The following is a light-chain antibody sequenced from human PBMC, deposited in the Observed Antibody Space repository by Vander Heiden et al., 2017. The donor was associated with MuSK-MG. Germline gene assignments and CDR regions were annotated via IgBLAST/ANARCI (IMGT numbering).Light chain of an antibody. Sequence: DIEMTQTLHSLAVSLGESANMNCKSGHRHLYSLKYKNYLAWYQQNHGWSPKLVIYRASTRGSGIPDRFSGSGSGTDFTLTISSLQAEDVAVYYCQKHYSTPQTFGQGTKVEIK. J-gene: IGKJ1*01. CDR3: QKHYSTPQT. CDR1: HRHLYSLKYKNY. CDR2: RAS. V-gene: IGKV4-1*01.